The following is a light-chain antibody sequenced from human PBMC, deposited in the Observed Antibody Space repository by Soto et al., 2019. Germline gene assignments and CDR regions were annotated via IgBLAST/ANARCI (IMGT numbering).Light chain of an antibody. CDR1: QSVSNRY. CDR2: AAS. CDR3: QHYGSLHPYN. J-gene: IGKJ2*01. V-gene: IGKV3-20*01. Sequence: EILFTRSPGTLSLSPGERATLSCWASQSVSNRYLAWYQQKPRQATRVLIYAASTRANGIPDRFSGSGSGTDFTLTLRRLEPEDFAVYYCQHYGSLHPYNFGRGTKVDIK.